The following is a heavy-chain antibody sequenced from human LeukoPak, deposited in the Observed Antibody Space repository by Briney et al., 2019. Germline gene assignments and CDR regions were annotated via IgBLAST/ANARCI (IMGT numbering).Heavy chain of an antibody. CDR1: GFTFRSYG. Sequence: GGSLRLSCAASGFTFRSYGMHWVRQAPGKGLEWVANIKQDGSEKYYVDSVKGRFTISRDNAKNSLYLQMNSLRAEDTAVYYCARVSTPYYYDSSGYYTELFDYWGQGTLVTVSS. J-gene: IGHJ4*02. CDR2: IKQDGSEK. D-gene: IGHD3-22*01. V-gene: IGHV3-7*01. CDR3: ARVSTPYYYDSSGYYTELFDY.